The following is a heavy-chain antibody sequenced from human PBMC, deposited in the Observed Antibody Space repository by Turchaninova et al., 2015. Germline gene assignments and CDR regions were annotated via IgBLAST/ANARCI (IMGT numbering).Heavy chain of an antibody. V-gene: IGHV4-28*01. CDR1: GSSISSGHW. CDR3: ARRIDYGDSPEAFDI. CDR2: IYYSGIT. Sequence: QVQLQESGPGLVKPSDTLSLTCAVSGSSISSGHWWGWIRQPPGKGLEWIVYIYYSGITYYNPSLKSRLTMSLDTSKTPDFLKLSAVTAVDTAVYFCARRIDYGDSPEAFDIWGQGTMVIVSS. J-gene: IGHJ3*02. D-gene: IGHD4-17*01.